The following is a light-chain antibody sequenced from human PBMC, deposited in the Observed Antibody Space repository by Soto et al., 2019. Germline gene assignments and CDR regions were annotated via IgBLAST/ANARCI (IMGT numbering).Light chain of an antibody. J-gene: IGKJ1*01. CDR2: DAS. CDR1: QSISSW. Sequence: DIKMTQSPSTLSASVGDRVTITCRASQSISSWLAWYQQKPGKAPKLLIYDASSLESGVPSRFSGRGSGTEFTLTISSLQPDDFATYYCQHYNSYSEAFGQGTKVDI. CDR3: QHYNSYSEA. V-gene: IGKV1-5*01.